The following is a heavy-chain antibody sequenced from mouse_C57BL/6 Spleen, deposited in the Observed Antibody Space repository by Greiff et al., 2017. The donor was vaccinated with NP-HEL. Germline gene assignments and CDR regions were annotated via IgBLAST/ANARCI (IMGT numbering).Heavy chain of an antibody. CDR1: GYTFTSYW. J-gene: IGHJ3*01. CDR2: INPSNGGT. V-gene: IGHV1-53*01. Sequence: QVQLQQSGTELVKPGASVKLSCKASGYTFTSYWMHWVKQRPGQGLEWIGNINPSNGGTNYNEKFKSKATLTVDKSSSTAYMQLSSLTSEDSAFYYCARYYYGQTVSWFAYWGQGTLVTVSA. CDR3: ARYYYGQTVSWFAY. D-gene: IGHD1-1*01.